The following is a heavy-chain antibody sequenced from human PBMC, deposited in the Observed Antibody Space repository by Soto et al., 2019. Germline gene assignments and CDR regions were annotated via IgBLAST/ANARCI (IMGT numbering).Heavy chain of an antibody. CDR3: ARVGGGKENNYYYYGMDV. CDR1: GYTFTSYG. D-gene: IGHD2-15*01. J-gene: IGHJ6*02. CDR2: ISAYNGNT. Sequence: ASVKVSCKASGYTFTSYGISWVRQAPGQGLEWMGWISAYNGNTNYAQKIQGRVTMTTDTSTSTAYMELRSLRSDDTAVYYCARVGGGKENNYYYYGMDVWGQGTTVTVSS. V-gene: IGHV1-18*01.